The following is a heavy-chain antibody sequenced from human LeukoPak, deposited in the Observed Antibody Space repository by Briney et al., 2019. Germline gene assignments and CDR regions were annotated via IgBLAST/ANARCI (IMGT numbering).Heavy chain of an antibody. D-gene: IGHD3-22*01. CDR3: ARGPGGRSGFHPLEDHYYYYYMDV. CDR1: GYTFTSYG. V-gene: IGHV1-18*01. Sequence: ASVKVSYKASGYTFTSYGINWVRQAPGQGLEWMGWIRTYNGNTNYAQKLQGRVTMTTDTSTRTAYMELRSLRSDDTAVYYCARGPGGRSGFHPLEDHYYYYYMDVWGKGTTVTVSS. CDR2: IRTYNGNT. J-gene: IGHJ6*03.